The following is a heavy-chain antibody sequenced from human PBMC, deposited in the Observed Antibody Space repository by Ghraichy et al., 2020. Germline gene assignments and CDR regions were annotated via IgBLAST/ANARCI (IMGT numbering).Heavy chain of an antibody. CDR3: ARGGAYGGNFDY. J-gene: IGHJ4*02. V-gene: IGHV3-48*03. CDR1: GFTFSSYE. CDR2: ISSGASTI. Sequence: GGSLRLSCAGFGFTFSSYEMNWVRQAPGKGLEWVSYISSGASTIYSADSVKGRFTISRDNAKNSLFLQMNSLRSEDTAVYYCARGGAYGGNFDYWGPGTLVTVSS. D-gene: IGHD4-23*01.